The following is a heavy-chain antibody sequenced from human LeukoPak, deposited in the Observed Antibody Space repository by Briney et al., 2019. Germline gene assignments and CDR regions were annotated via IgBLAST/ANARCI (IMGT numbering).Heavy chain of an antibody. CDR2: ISGSGGST. Sequence: GGSLRLSCAASGFTFSSYAMSWVRQAPGKGLEWVSAISGSGGSTYYADSVKGRFTMSRDNSKNTLYLQMNNLRAEDTAVYYCAKDSGSYSDAFDIWGQGTMVTVSS. CDR1: GFTFSSYA. J-gene: IGHJ3*02. V-gene: IGHV3-23*01. CDR3: AKDSGSYSDAFDI. D-gene: IGHD1-26*01.